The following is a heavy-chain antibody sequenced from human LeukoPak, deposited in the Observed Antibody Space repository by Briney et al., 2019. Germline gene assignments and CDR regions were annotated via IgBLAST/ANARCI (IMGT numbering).Heavy chain of an antibody. Sequence: SVKASCKASGYTFTSYDINWVRQAPGQGLEWMGRIIPIFGTANYAQKFQGRVTITTDESTSTAYMELSSLGSEDTAVYYCATLSPSYGSGSLADDFDIWGQGTMATVSS. CDR1: GYTFTSYD. V-gene: IGHV1-69*05. J-gene: IGHJ3*02. CDR3: ATLSPSYGSGSLADDFDI. D-gene: IGHD3-10*01. CDR2: IIPIFGTA.